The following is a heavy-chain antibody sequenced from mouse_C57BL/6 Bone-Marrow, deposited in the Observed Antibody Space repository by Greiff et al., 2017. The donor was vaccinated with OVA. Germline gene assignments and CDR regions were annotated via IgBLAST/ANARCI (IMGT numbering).Heavy chain of an antibody. CDR3: ARGTGGFYWYFDD. D-gene: IGHD4-1*01. CDR1: GYTFTSYW. CDR2: IDPSDSET. J-gene: IGHJ1*03. V-gene: IGHV1-52*01. Sequence: QVQLQQPGAELVRPGSSVKLSCKASGYTFTSYWMHWVKQRPIHGLEWIGNIDPSDSETNYNQKFKDKATLTVDKSSSTAYLQLSSLTSEDSAVEYCARGTGGFYWYFDDWGTGTTVTVSS.